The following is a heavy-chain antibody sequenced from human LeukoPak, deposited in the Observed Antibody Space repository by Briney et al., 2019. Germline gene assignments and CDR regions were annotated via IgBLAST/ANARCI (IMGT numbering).Heavy chain of an antibody. CDR1: GFTFDDYA. CDR2: INWNRGNI. D-gene: IGHD3-16*01. Sequence: PGRSLRLSCAASGFTFDDYAMHWVRQAPGRGLQWVSGINWNRGNIGYADSVKGRFTISRDNAKNSLYLQMNALRAEDMAVYYCAKASSWGLDSAFDIWGQGTMVTVSS. V-gene: IGHV3-9*03. J-gene: IGHJ3*02. CDR3: AKASSWGLDSAFDI.